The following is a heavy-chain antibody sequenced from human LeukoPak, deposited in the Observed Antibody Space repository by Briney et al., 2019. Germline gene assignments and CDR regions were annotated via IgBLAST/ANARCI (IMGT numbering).Heavy chain of an antibody. CDR3: VRNLAVAGTCFDS. J-gene: IGHJ4*02. D-gene: IGHD6-19*01. Sequence: PGGSLRLSCAASGFTFRNYWMSWVHRAPGTGLEWVANIKQDGSDRNYVTSVRGRFTISRDNAESSLYLQMNSLRVEDTAVYYCVRNLAVAGTCFDSWGQGTLVTVSS. CDR2: IKQDGSDR. CDR1: GFTFRNYW. V-gene: IGHV3-7*03.